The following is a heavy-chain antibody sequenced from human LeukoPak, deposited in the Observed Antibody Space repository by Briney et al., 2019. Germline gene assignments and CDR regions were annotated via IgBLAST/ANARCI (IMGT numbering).Heavy chain of an antibody. CDR1: GYTFTSYG. CDR3: ARAPRYSSSWYYVDY. CDR2: ISAYNGNT. J-gene: IGHJ4*02. V-gene: IGHV1-18*01. D-gene: IGHD6-13*01. Sequence: ASVKVSCKASGYTFTSYGISWVRQAHGQGLEWMGWISAYNGNTNYAQKLQGRVTMTTDTSTSTAYMELRSLRSDDTAVYYCARAPRYSSSWYYVDYWGQGTLVTVSS.